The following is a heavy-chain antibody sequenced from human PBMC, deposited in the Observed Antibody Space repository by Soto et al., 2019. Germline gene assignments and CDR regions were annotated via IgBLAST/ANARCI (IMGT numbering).Heavy chain of an antibody. D-gene: IGHD2-2*01. V-gene: IGHV1-69*02. CDR1: GVTFSSYT. CDR3: RWLINGDSDVSDF. J-gene: IGHJ3*01. Sequence: QVQLVQSGAEVRKPGSSVKVSCKASGVTFSSYTISWVRQAPGQGLEWMGRIIPVLGVADYAPKFQGRLTIIAHEPTSTVYMDLSRLTSDDTATSYARWLINGDSDVSDFWGHGTFITVSS. CDR2: IIPVLGVA.